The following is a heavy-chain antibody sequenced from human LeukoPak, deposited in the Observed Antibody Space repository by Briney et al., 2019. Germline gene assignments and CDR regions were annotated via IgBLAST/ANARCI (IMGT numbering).Heavy chain of an antibody. Sequence: GGSLRLSCAASGFTFSSYSMNWVRQAPGKGLEWVSSISSSSSYIYYADSVKGRFTISRDNAKNSLYLQMNSLRAEDTAVYYCAEAPQYDFWSGYCFDYWGQGTLVTVSS. CDR3: AEAPQYDFWSGYCFDY. D-gene: IGHD3-3*01. V-gene: IGHV3-21*04. CDR2: ISSSSSYI. J-gene: IGHJ4*02. CDR1: GFTFSSYS.